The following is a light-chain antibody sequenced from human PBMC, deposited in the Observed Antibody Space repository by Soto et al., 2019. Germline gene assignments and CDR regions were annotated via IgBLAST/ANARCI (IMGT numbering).Light chain of an antibody. CDR1: QSVSSS. CDR3: QQSSHSDP. CDR2: GAS. Sequence: VSSLCRATLHEPQGEGATLSCRASQSVSSSLACYQQKPGHAPRLLIYGASTRASGIPARFSGSGSGTEFTLTISILRNEDHAVYFCQQSSHSDPFGQATRVEIK. J-gene: IGKJ1*01. V-gene: IGKV3-15*01.